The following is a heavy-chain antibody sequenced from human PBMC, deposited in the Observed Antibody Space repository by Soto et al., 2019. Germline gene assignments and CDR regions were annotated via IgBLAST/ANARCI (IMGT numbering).Heavy chain of an antibody. CDR1: GGSFSGYY. V-gene: IGHV4-34*01. Sequence: PSETLSLTCAVYGGSFSGYYLSWIRQPPGKGLEWIGEINHSGSTNYNPSLKSRVTISVDTSKNQFSLKLSSVTAADTAVYYCARDYDSSGYYYGYWGQGTLVTV. D-gene: IGHD3-22*01. CDR2: INHSGST. J-gene: IGHJ4*02. CDR3: ARDYDSSGYYYGY.